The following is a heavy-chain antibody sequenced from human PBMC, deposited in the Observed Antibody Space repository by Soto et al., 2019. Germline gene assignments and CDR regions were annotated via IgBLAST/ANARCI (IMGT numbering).Heavy chain of an antibody. CDR1: GYTFTTYY. J-gene: IGHJ3*02. Sequence: ASVKVSCKASGYTFTTYYMYWVRQAPGQGLEWMGIINPSSGSTGYAQKFQGRVTMTRDTSTSTVYMELSSLRSEDTAMYYCARATRLVAAAGHDALDIWGQGTKVTVSS. V-gene: IGHV1-46*01. CDR2: INPSSGST. CDR3: ARATRLVAAAGHDALDI. D-gene: IGHD1-26*01.